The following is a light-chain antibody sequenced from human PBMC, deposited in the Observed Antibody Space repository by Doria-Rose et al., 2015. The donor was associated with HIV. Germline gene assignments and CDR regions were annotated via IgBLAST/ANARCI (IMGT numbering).Light chain of an antibody. CDR1: QSLLYTSKNY. CDR3: QQYYDTPS. Sequence: TQPPESLGMSLGERATLNCKSNQSLLYTSKNYLAWYQQKPAQPPKLLMYWASTRQSGVPARFSGSGSGTDFTLTISSLEAEDVAVYYCQQYYDTPSFGPGTTVDIK. CDR2: WAS. V-gene: IGKV4-1*01. J-gene: IGKJ3*01.